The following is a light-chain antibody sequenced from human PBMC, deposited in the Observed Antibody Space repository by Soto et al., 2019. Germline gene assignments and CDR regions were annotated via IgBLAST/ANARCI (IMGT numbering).Light chain of an antibody. V-gene: IGLV2-14*01. CDR1: SSDVGGYNY. J-gene: IGLJ2*01. Sequence: QSVLTQPASGSGSPGQSIAISCTGTSSDVGGYNYVSWYQQHPGKAPKLLIYEVTNRPSRISTRFSGSKSGNTASLTISGLQAEDEADYHCSSFTTSNTVVFGGGTKVPVL. CDR3: SSFTTSNTVV. CDR2: EVT.